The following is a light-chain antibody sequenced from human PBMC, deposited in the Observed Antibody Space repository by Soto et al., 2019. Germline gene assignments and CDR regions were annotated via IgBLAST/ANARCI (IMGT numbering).Light chain of an antibody. J-gene: IGKJ1*01. V-gene: IGKV2-29*03. CDR2: EVS. CDR3: MQALQTPPT. CDR1: QSLLHITGETF. Sequence: DVVMTQTPLSLSVAPGQPASISCKSSQSLLHITGETFLFWYLQKPGQSPQLLIYEVSTRVSGVPDRFSGSGSGTDFTLEISRVETDDVGIYYCMQALQTPPTFGQGTKVDI.